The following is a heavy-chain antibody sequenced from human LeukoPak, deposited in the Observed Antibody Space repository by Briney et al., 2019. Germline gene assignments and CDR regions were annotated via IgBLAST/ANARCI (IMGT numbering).Heavy chain of an antibody. CDR3: AKGAFGFKRVPNFDY. Sequence: GGSLRLSCAASGFTFSSYAMSWVRQAPGKGLEWVSATSGSGGSTYYADSVKGRFTISRDNSKNTLYLQMNSLRAEDTAVYYCAKGAFGFKRVPNFDYWGQGTLVTVSS. V-gene: IGHV3-23*01. D-gene: IGHD3-10*01. J-gene: IGHJ4*02. CDR1: GFTFSSYA. CDR2: TSGSGGST.